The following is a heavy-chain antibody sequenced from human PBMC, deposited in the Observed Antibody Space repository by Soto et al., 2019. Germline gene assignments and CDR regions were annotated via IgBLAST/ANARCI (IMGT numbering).Heavy chain of an antibody. CDR1: GYTFTSYD. D-gene: IGHD2-2*01. CDR3: ARGYCSSTSCYYYYYYYMDV. Sequence: GASVKVSCKASGYTFTSYDINWVRQATGQGLEWMGWMNPNSGNTGYAQKFQGRVTMTRNTSISTAYMELSSLRSEDTAVYYCARGYCSSTSCYYYYYYYMDVWGKGTTVTVSS. J-gene: IGHJ6*03. CDR2: MNPNSGNT. V-gene: IGHV1-8*01.